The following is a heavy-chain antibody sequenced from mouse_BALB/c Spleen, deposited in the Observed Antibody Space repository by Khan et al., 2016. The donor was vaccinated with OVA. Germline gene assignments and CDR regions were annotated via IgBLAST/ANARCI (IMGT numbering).Heavy chain of an antibody. CDR3: ESITSYWYSDV. CDR2: INPYTGEP. Sequence: QIQLVQSGPELKKPGETVKISCKASGYTFTNYGMNWVKQAPGKGLKWMGWINPYTGEPTYADDFKGRFVFSLETSASTAYLQISNLKNEDMTKYCGESITSYWYSDVWGAGTTVTVSS. V-gene: IGHV9-1*02. CDR1: GYTFTNYG. J-gene: IGHJ1*01.